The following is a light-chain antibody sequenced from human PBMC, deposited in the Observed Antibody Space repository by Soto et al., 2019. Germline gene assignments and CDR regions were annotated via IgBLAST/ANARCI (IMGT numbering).Light chain of an antibody. CDR3: QQYNNWSLIT. Sequence: EIVMTQSPATLSVSPGERATLSCRTSQSIGSNLGWYQQKPGQAPRLLIYAASTRATGIPARFSGSGSGTEFTLTISSLQSEDSAVYYCQQYNNWSLITSGQGTRLEIK. V-gene: IGKV3-15*01. CDR2: AAS. CDR1: QSIGSN. J-gene: IGKJ5*01.